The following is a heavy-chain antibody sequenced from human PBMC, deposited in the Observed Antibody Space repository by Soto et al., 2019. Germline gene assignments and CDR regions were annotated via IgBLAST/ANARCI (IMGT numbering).Heavy chain of an antibody. V-gene: IGHV2-26*01. CDR1: GFPLSNARMG. Sequence: QVTLKESGPVLVKPTETLTLTCTVSGFPLSNARMGVSWIRQPPGKALEWLAHIFSNDEKSYSTSLKSRLTTXKXPXXSQVVLTMPNLYPVDTATYYCAPNPRIGGTVPFDHWGQGTLVTVSS. D-gene: IGHD2-15*01. CDR2: IFSNDEK. CDR3: APNPRIGGTVPFDH. J-gene: IGHJ4*02.